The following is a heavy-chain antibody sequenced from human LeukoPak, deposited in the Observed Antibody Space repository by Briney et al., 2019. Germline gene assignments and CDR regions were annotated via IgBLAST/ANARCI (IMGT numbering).Heavy chain of an antibody. D-gene: IGHD2-2*01. J-gene: IGHJ6*03. V-gene: IGHV1-8*01. CDR1: GYTFTSYD. CDR3: ARGPYCSSTSCPDYYYYYMDV. Sequence: ASVKVSCKASGYTFTSYDINWVRQATGQGLEWMGWMNPNSGNTGYAQKFQGRVTMTRNTSISTAYMELSSLRSEDTAVYYCARGPYCSSTSCPDYYYYYMDVWGKGTTVTISS. CDR2: MNPNSGNT.